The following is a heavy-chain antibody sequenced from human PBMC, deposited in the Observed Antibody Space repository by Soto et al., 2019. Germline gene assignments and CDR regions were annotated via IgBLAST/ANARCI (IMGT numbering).Heavy chain of an antibody. J-gene: IGHJ4*02. D-gene: IGHD3-3*01. CDR2: INHSGST. CDR1: GGSFSGYY. V-gene: IGHV4-34*01. Sequence: QVQLQQWGAGLLKPSETLSLTCAVYGGSFSGYYWSWIRQPPGKGLEWIGEINHSGSTNYNPSLKSRVTISGDTSKNPFSLTLGSVTAADTAVYYCARLNSPPTSYDFWSGYYGTSYFDYWGQGTLVTVSS. CDR3: ARLNSPPTSYDFWSGYYGTSYFDY.